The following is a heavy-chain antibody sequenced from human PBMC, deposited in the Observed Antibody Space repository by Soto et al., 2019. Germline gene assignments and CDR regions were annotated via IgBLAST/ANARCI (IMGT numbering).Heavy chain of an antibody. Sequence: QVQLQESGPGLVKPSQTLSLTCTVSGGSISSCGYYWSWIRQHPGKGLEWIGYIYYSGSTYYNPSLKSRVTISVDTHKNQFSLKLISVTGADTAVYYCSTQYDSSCYDVRYFDLWGRGTLVTVSS. J-gene: IGHJ2*01. CDR1: GGSISSCGYY. CDR2: IYYSGST. D-gene: IGHD3-22*01. V-gene: IGHV4-31*03. CDR3: STQYDSSCYDVRYFDL.